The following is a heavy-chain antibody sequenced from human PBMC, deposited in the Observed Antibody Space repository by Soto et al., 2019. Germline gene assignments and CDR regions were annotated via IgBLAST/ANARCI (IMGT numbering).Heavy chain of an antibody. CDR3: ARTRNSNSWPAWV. D-gene: IGHD3-22*01. Sequence: QVQLQESGPGLVKPSETLSLTCTVSRGSVTSGGYSWSGIRQPPGKGLEWLGFVIYNGATKFSPSLESRVTMSLDTPKNQFLLTLSFVTAADTAIYYSARTRNSNSWPAWVWGQGKLVTVSS. CDR1: RGSVTSGGYS. V-gene: IGHV4-61*08. J-gene: IGHJ4*02. CDR2: VIYNGAT.